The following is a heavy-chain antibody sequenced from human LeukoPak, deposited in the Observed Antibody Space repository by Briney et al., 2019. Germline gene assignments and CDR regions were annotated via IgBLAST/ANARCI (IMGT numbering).Heavy chain of an antibody. CDR2: INHSGST. D-gene: IGHD3-22*01. V-gene: IGHV4-34*01. Sequence: SETLSLTCAVYGGSFSGYYWSRIRQPPGKGLEWIGEINHSGSTNYNPSLKSRVTISVDTSKNQFSLKLSSVTAADTAVYYCASQSKSSGYFDYYYYGMDVWGQGTTVTVSS. CDR3: ASQSKSSGYFDYYYYGMDV. J-gene: IGHJ6*02. CDR1: GGSFSGYY.